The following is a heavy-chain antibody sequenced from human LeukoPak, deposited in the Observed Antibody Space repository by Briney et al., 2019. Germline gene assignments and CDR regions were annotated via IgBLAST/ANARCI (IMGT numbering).Heavy chain of an antibody. V-gene: IGHV4-59*01. Sequence: SETLSLTCTVSGGSISSYYWSWIPQPPGKGLEWIGYIYYSGSTNYNPSLKSRVTISVDTSKNQFSLKLSSVTAADTAVYYCARVRAVAGHYYFDYWGQGTLVTVSS. J-gene: IGHJ4*02. CDR2: IYYSGST. CDR1: GGSISSYY. D-gene: IGHD6-19*01. CDR3: ARVRAVAGHYYFDY.